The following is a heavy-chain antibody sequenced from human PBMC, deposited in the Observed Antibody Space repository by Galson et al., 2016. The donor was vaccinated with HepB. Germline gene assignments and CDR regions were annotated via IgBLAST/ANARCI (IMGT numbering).Heavy chain of an antibody. CDR2: FDPDNGET. V-gene: IGHV1-24*01. CDR3: ATARYRITWNFSYYDGLDV. CDR1: GYTFTELC. J-gene: IGHJ6*02. Sequence: SVKVSCKVSGYTFTELCIHWVRQAPGKGLEWMGGFDPDNGETIYAQKFQGRVTVTEDTSTDTAYMELSSLRSEDTAVYYCATARYRITWNFSYYDGLDVGGHGTTVSVSS. D-gene: IGHD6-13*01.